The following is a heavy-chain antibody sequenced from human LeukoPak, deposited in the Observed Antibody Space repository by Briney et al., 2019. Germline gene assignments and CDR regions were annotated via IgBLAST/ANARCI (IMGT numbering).Heavy chain of an antibody. Sequence: GASVKVSCKASGYTFTGYGINWVRQAAGQGLEWMGWMNPNNSNTGYAQKFQGRVTITRDTSINTTYMELRSLISDDTAVYYCARAPEGYCSSTRCSTAEYFQHWGQGTLVTVSS. J-gene: IGHJ1*01. V-gene: IGHV1-8*03. CDR3: ARAPEGYCSSTRCSTAEYFQH. CDR2: MNPNNSNT. D-gene: IGHD2-2*01. CDR1: GYTFTGYG.